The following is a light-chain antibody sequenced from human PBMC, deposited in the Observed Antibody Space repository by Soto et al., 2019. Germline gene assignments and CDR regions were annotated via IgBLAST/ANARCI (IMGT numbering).Light chain of an antibody. CDR2: DAS. CDR3: QQSSNWPSPIT. J-gene: IGKJ5*01. CDR1: QSVSSY. V-gene: IGKV3-11*01. Sequence: EIVLTQSPATLSLSPGERATLSCRASQSVSSYLAWYQQKPGQAPRLLIYDASNRATGIPARFSGSGSGTDFTLTISSLEPEDFAVYYCQQSSNWPSPITFGQGTRLEIK.